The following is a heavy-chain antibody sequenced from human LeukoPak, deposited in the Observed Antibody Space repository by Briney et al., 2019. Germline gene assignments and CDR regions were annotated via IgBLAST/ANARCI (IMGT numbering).Heavy chain of an antibody. CDR1: GYTFTSYY. CDR3: ARDGVAASDYYYYYYMDV. Sequence: GASVKVSCKASGYTFTSYYMHWVRQAPGQGLEWMGIINPSGGSTSYAQKFQGRVTKTRDMSTSTVYMELSSLRSEDTAVYYCARDGVAASDYYYYYYMDVWGKGTTVTVSS. CDR2: INPSGGST. J-gene: IGHJ6*03. V-gene: IGHV1-46*01. D-gene: IGHD6-13*01.